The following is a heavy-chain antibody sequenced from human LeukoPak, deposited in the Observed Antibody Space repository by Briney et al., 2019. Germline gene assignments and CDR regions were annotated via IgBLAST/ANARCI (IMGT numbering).Heavy chain of an antibody. Sequence: SETQSLTCSVSGDSINRYYWSWIRQPPGKGLEWIGYIYYSGSTNYNPSLKSRVTISVDTSKNQFSLKLSSVTAADTAVYYCARVDSVGATEGLFDYWGQGTLVTVSS. CDR1: GDSINRYY. CDR3: ARVDSVGATEGLFDY. CDR2: IYYSGST. V-gene: IGHV4-59*01. J-gene: IGHJ4*02. D-gene: IGHD1-26*01.